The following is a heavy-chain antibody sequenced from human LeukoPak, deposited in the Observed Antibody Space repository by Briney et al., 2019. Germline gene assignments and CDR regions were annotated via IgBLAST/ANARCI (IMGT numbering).Heavy chain of an antibody. D-gene: IGHD3-10*01. Sequence: GGSLRLSCSASGFTFSSYAMHWVRQAPGKGLEYVSAISSNGGSTYYADSVKGRFTISRNNSKNTLYLQMSSLRAEDTAVYYCVKELIWFEVRTGYGMDVWGKGTTVTVSS. CDR2: ISSNGGST. CDR1: GFTFSSYA. V-gene: IGHV3-64D*06. J-gene: IGHJ6*04. CDR3: VKELIWFEVRTGYGMDV.